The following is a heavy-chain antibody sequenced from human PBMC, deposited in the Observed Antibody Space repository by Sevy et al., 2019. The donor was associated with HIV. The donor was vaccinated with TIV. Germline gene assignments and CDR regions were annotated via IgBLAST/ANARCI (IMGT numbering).Heavy chain of an antibody. Sequence: GGSLRLSCAASGFTFDDYAMHWVRQAPGKGLEWVSGISWNSGSIGYADSVKGRFTTSRDNAKHSQYLQMNSLRAEVTALYYCANDITGLAVAGTGYYYYGMDVWGQGTTVTVSS. V-gene: IGHV3-9*01. CDR1: GFTFDDYA. D-gene: IGHD6-19*01. J-gene: IGHJ6*02. CDR3: ANDITGLAVAGTGYYYYGMDV. CDR2: ISWNSGSI.